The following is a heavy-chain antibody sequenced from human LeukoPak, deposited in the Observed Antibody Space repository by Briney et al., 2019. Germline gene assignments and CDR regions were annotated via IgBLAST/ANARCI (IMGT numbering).Heavy chain of an antibody. V-gene: IGHV4-30-4*08. D-gene: IGHD3-10*01. CDR2: IYYNGSS. J-gene: IGHJ5*02. CDR3: ARDGVFGTFDP. CDR1: GGSIRSGDYY. Sequence: SQTLSLTCTVSGGSIRSGDYYWTWIRQPPGKGLEWIGYIYYNGSSYYSPSLNSRVTISVDTSKNQFSLKLRSVTAADTAVYYCARDGVFGTFDPWGQGTLVTVSS.